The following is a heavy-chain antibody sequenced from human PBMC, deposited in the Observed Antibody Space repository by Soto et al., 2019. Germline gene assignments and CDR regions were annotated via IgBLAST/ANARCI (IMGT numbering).Heavy chain of an antibody. CDR1: GYSFTSYW. D-gene: IGHD3-22*01. CDR2: IYPGDSDT. CDR3: ERGNTYSSWTSGGFDT. V-gene: IGHV5-51*01. J-gene: IGHJ5*02. Sequence: GDSLEISCKGSGYSFTSYWIGWVRQMPGKGLEWMGIIYPGDSDTRYSPSFQGQVTISADKSLSTAYLQWSNLKASDTAMYYCERGNTYSSWTSGGFDTWGQGNLGTVSS.